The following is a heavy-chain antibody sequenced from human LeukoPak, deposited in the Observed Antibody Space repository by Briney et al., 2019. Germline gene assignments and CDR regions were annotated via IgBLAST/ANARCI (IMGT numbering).Heavy chain of an antibody. CDR3: ARDRFGSGIAVAGTFDY. CDR1: GYTFTDYS. CDR2: MNPKSGNT. Sequence: ASVKVSCKASGYTFTDYSIHWVRQAPGQGLEWMGWMNPKSGNTGYGQKFQGRVTMTRVTSITTAYMELSRLRSDDTAVYYCARDRFGSGIAVAGTFDYWGQGTLVTVSS. J-gene: IGHJ4*02. D-gene: IGHD6-19*01. V-gene: IGHV1-2*02.